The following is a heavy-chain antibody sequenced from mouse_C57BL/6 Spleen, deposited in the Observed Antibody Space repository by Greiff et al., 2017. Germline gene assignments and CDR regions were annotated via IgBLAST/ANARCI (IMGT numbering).Heavy chain of an antibody. CDR3: AGSGYYGSSPLGYFDV. V-gene: IGHV1-69*01. D-gene: IGHD1-1*01. Sequence: QVQLQQPGAELVMPGASVKLSCKASGYTFTSYWMHWVKQRPGQGLEWIGEIDPSDSYTNYNQKFKGKSTLTVDKSSSTAYMQLSSLTSEDSAVYYCAGSGYYGSSPLGYFDVWGTGTTVTVSS. CDR2: IDPSDSYT. J-gene: IGHJ1*03. CDR1: GYTFTSYW.